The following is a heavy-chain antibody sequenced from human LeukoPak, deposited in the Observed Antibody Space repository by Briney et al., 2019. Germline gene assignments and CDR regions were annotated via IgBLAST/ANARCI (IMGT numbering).Heavy chain of an antibody. J-gene: IGHJ4*02. D-gene: IGHD6-19*01. V-gene: IGHV3-21*01. CDR3: ARVQWLATGYYFDY. Sequence: PGGSLRLSCAASGFTFSSYTMQWVRQAPGKGLEWVSSISSSSSYIYYADSVKGRFTISRDNAKKSVYLQMNSLRAEDTAVYYCARVQWLATGYYFDYWGREPWSASPQ. CDR2: ISSSSSYI. CDR1: GFTFSSYT.